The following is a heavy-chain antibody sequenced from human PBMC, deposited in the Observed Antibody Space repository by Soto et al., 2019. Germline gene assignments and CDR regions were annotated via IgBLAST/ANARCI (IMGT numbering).Heavy chain of an antibody. V-gene: IGHV4-59*02. CDR1: GGSVSSHY. Sequence: QVQLQESGPGLVKPSETLSLTCTVSGGSVSSHYWSWIRQPPGKGLEWIGFIYNSGTTSYNPPLKRRGPLSVDTPETQFSLKLTSVTAPHTAVYYFARGRRGSPASASWGQGTLVTVSS. CDR2: IYNSGTT. J-gene: IGHJ5*02. CDR3: ARGRRGSPASAS. D-gene: IGHD1-26*01.